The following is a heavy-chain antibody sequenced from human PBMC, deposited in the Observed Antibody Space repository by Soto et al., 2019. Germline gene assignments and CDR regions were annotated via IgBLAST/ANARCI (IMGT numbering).Heavy chain of an antibody. D-gene: IGHD3-3*01. J-gene: IGHJ5*02. CDR3: ARTFYDFSFDP. CDR1: GGSISSGVYY. V-gene: IGHV4-31*03. CDR2: IYYSGST. Sequence: SETLSLTCTVSGGSISSGVYYWSWIRQHPGKGLEWIGYIYYSGSTYYNPSLKSRVTISVDTSKNKFSLKLSSVTAADTAVYYCARTFYDFSFDPWGQGTLLTV.